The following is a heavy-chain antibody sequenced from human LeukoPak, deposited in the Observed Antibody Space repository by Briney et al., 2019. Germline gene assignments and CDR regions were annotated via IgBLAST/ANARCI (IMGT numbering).Heavy chain of an antibody. CDR1: GGSFSGYY. V-gene: IGHV4-34*01. CDR2: INHSGST. J-gene: IGHJ4*02. CDR3: ARQGPFGELLNY. D-gene: IGHD3-10*01. Sequence: SETLSLTCAVYGGSFSGYYWSWIRQPPGKGLEWIGEINHSGSTNYNPSLKSRVTISVDTSKNQFSLKLSSVTAADTAVYYCARQGPFGELLNYWGQGTLVTVSS.